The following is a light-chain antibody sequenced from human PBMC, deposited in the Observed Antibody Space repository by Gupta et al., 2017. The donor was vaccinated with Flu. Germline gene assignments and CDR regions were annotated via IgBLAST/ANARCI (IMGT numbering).Light chain of an antibody. CDR1: SDVGGYNF. V-gene: IGLV2-14*04. CDR3: SSYTSSSALYV. Sequence: SDVGGYNFVSWYQQHPGKAPKLMIYDVSYRPSGVSNRFSGSKSGNTASLTISGLQAEDEADYYCSSYTSSSALYVFGTGTKVTVL. J-gene: IGLJ1*01. CDR2: DVS.